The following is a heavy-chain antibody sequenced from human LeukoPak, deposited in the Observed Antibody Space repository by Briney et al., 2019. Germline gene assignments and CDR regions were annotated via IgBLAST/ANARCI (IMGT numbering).Heavy chain of an antibody. CDR2: IKQDGGEK. J-gene: IGHJ4*02. CDR3: TRGPPSGSFDY. Sequence: GGSLRLSCAASGFTFSSFAMSWVRQAPGKGLEWVANIKQDGGEKYYVDSVKGRFTISRDNAKNSLYLQMNSLRAEDTAVYYCTRGPPSGSFDYWGQGTLVTVSS. V-gene: IGHV3-7*01. D-gene: IGHD1-26*01. CDR1: GFTFSSFA.